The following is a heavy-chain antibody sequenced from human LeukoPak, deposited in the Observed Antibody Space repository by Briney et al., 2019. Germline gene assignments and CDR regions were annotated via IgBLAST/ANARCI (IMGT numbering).Heavy chain of an antibody. J-gene: IGHJ4*02. CDR2: INPNSGGT. CDR3: TRGDRNEKSDY. D-gene: IGHD1-14*01. Sequence: ASVKVSCKASGYTFTGYYMHWVRQAPGQGLEWMGRINPNSGGTNFAQKFQGRVTMTGDTSISTAYMELSRLKSDDTAVYYCTRGDRNEKSDYWSQGTLVTVSS. V-gene: IGHV1-2*06. CDR1: GYTFTGYY.